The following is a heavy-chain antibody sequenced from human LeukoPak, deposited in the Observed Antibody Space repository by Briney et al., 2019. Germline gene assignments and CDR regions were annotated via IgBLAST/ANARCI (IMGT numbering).Heavy chain of an antibody. CDR1: GGSISSSSYY. CDR3: ARVGIRGVTYFDY. J-gene: IGHJ4*02. D-gene: IGHD3-10*01. V-gene: IGHV4-39*01. Sequence: PSETLSLTCTVSGGSISSSSYYWGWIRQPPWKGLEWFGSIYYSGSTYYNPSLKSRVTISVDTSKNQFSLKLSSVTAADTAVYYCARVGIRGVTYFDYWGQGTLVTVSS. CDR2: IYYSGST.